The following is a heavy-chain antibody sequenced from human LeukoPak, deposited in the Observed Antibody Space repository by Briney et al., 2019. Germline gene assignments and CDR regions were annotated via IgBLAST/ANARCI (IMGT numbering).Heavy chain of an antibody. Sequence: PGGSLRLSCVASGFTFSSYVMSWVRQAPGKGLEWVSAISGSGDSTYNADSVKGRFTISRDNSKNTLYLQMNSLRAEDTAVYYCAKTPVAAAGYFDYWGQGTLVTVSS. J-gene: IGHJ4*02. D-gene: IGHD6-13*01. CDR1: GFTFSSYV. CDR2: ISGSGDST. CDR3: AKTPVAAAGYFDY. V-gene: IGHV3-23*01.